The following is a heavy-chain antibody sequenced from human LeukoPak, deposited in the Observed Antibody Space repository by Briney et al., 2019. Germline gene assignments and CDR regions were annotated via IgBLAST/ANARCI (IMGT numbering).Heavy chain of an antibody. CDR2: IYYSGST. D-gene: IGHD2-2*02. J-gene: IGHJ4*02. CDR3: AGPFPSCYTH. CDR1: GGSISSYY. V-gene: IGHV4-59*01. Sequence: PSETLSLTCTVSGGSISSYYWSWIRQPPGKGLEWIGYIYYSGSTNYNPSLKSRVTISVDTSKNQFSLKLSSVTAADTAVYYCAGPFPSCYTHWGQGTLVTVSS.